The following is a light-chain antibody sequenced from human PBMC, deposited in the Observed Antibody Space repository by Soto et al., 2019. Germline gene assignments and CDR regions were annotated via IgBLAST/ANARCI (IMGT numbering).Light chain of an antibody. CDR3: QHYNSYSEA. J-gene: IGKJ1*01. CDR1: QTISSW. CDR2: KAS. V-gene: IGKV1-5*03. Sequence: DIQMTLSPCTLAGSGGSRVISTCLASQTISSWLAWYQQKPGKAPKLLIYKASTLKSWVPSRFSGSGSGTEFTLTISSLQPDDVATYYCQHYNSYSEAFGQGTKVDIK.